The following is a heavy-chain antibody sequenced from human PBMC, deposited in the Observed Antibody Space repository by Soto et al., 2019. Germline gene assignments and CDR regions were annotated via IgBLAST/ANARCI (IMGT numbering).Heavy chain of an antibody. CDR1: GYKFTDYY. J-gene: IGHJ2*01. Sequence: QVLLVQSGAEVKKPGASVKVSCKASGYKFTDYYIHWVRQAPGQGLEWMGWVNPKRGDAVYAQKFKGWVTMTSDAAITTAYLEVRRLPSDDTATYYCARDPGIPGRFWYFDLWGHGTLITVSS. D-gene: IGHD3-3*01. CDR2: VNPKRGDA. V-gene: IGHV1-2*04. CDR3: ARDPGIPGRFWYFDL.